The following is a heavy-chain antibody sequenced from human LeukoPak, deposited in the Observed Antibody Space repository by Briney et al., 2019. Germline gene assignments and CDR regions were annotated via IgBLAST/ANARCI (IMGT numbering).Heavy chain of an antibody. V-gene: IGHV3-53*01. Sequence: GGSLRLSCAASGLSVTNTYMTWVRQAPGKGLEWVSVIYSGGGTNYADSLKGRFSISRGNSKNTLYLQMNSLRVEDTAVYYCVAEDTYWGQGTLVTVSS. J-gene: IGHJ4*02. CDR3: VAEDTY. D-gene: IGHD5-18*01. CDR2: IYSGGGT. CDR1: GLSVTNTY.